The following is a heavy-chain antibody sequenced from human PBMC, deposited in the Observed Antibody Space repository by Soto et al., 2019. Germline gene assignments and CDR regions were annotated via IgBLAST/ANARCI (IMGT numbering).Heavy chain of an antibody. CDR1: GFTFSSYA. CDR3: AKEGDYYDFWSGYGMDV. Sequence: PGGSLRLSCTASGFTFSSYAMSWVRQAPGKGLEWVSAISGSGGSTYYADSVKGRFTISRDNSKNTLYLQTNSLRVEDTAVYYCAKEGDYYDFWSGYGMDVWGQGTTVTVSS. D-gene: IGHD3-3*01. V-gene: IGHV3-23*01. J-gene: IGHJ6*02. CDR2: ISGSGGST.